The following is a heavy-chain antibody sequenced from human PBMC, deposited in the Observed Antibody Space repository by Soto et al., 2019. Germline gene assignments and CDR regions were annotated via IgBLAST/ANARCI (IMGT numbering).Heavy chain of an antibody. V-gene: IGHV5-10-1*01. CDR1: GYSFTNYW. CDR2: IDPSDSYT. CDR3: ARYSYASSAYYYGFDY. J-gene: IGHJ4*02. D-gene: IGHD3-22*01. Sequence: GESLKISCKGSGYSFTNYWISWVRQMPGKGLEWMGRIDPSDSYTNYSPSFQGHVTISADKSISTAYLQWSSLKASDTAMYYCARYSYASSAYYYGFDYWGQGTLVTVSS.